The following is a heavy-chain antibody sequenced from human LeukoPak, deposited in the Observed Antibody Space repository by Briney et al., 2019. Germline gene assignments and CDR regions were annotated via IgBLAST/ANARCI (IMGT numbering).Heavy chain of an antibody. CDR2: IWYDGSYK. J-gene: IGHJ4*02. CDR1: GVTFSSYG. V-gene: IGHV3-30*02. CDR3: AKGDYSNYPLHLDY. D-gene: IGHD4-11*01. Sequence: SGGSLRLSCAASGVTFSSYGIHWVRQAPGKGLEWVAFIWYDGSYKYYADSVKGRLTISRDNSKNTVDLQMNSLRVEDTAVYYCAKGDYSNYPLHLDYWGQGTLVTVSS.